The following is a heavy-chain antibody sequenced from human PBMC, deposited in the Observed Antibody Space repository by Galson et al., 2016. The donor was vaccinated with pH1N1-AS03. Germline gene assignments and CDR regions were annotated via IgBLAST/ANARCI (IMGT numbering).Heavy chain of an antibody. CDR2: IIPIFGNS. J-gene: IGHJ4*02. CDR1: GGTFNKYA. Sequence: SVKVSCKASGGTFNKYATTWVRQAPGQGLEWMGGIIPIFGNSDYAQRFQGRVTISTDKSTTTAYMELSSLRSEDTAVYYCVRGDGGNNFDFWGQGTLVTVSS. CDR3: VRGDGGNNFDF. D-gene: IGHD4-23*01. V-gene: IGHV1-69*05.